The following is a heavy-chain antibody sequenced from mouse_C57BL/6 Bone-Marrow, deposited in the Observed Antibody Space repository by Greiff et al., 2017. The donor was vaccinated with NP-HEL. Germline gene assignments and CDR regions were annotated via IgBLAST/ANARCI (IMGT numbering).Heavy chain of an antibody. J-gene: IGHJ4*01. CDR2: IYPGSGST. V-gene: IGHV1-55*01. CDR1: GYTFTSYW. D-gene: IGHD2-3*01. CDR3: SRDWLLSDYYAMDY. Sequence: VQLQQSGAELVKPGASVKMSCKASGYTFTSYWITWVKQSPGQGLEWIGDIYPGSGSTNYNEKFKSKATLTVDTSSSTAYMQLSILTSEDSAVYYCSRDWLLSDYYAMDYWGQGTSVTVSS.